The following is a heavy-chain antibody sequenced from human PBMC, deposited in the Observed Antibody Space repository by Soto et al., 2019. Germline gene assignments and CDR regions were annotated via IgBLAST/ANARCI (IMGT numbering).Heavy chain of an antibody. D-gene: IGHD6-6*01. J-gene: IGHJ6*02. CDR2: IWYDGSNK. Sequence: QVQLVESGGGVVQPGRSLRLSCAASGFTFSSYGMHWVRQAPGKGLEWVAVIWYDGSNKYYSDSVKGRFTISRDNSKNTLYLQMNSLRAEDTAVYYCARDHARRVSGAHYYYYGMDVWGQGTTVTVSS. CDR1: GFTFSSYG. V-gene: IGHV3-33*01. CDR3: ARDHARRVSGAHYYYYGMDV.